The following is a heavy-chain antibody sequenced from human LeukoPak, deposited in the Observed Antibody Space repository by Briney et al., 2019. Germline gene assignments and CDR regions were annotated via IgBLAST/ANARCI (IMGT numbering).Heavy chain of an antibody. D-gene: IGHD2-15*01. CDR3: ARFGYVAAVDV. V-gene: IGHV3-48*03. CDR2: ISSSGSTI. Sequence: GGPLRLSCAASGFTFSSYEMTWVRQAPGKGLEWVSYISSSGSTIYYADSVKGRFTISRDNAKNSLYPQMNSLRAEDTAVYHCARFGYVAAVDVWGQGTPVTVSS. J-gene: IGHJ4*02. CDR1: GFTFSSYE.